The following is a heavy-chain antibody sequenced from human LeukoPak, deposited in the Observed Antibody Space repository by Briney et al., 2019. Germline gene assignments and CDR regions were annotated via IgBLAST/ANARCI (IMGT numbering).Heavy chain of an antibody. J-gene: IGHJ5*02. CDR3: ARAQPAYNLFDP. Sequence: GASLKVSCKASRDTFTSNAIDRVRQAPGHQLEWMGWMNRKSGNTAYAQKFQGRVTMTRSTSISTAYMELSSLTSEDTAVYYCARAQPAYNLFDPWGQGTLVTVSS. CDR2: MNRKSGNT. V-gene: IGHV1-8*01. CDR1: RDTFTSNA. D-gene: IGHD2-15*01.